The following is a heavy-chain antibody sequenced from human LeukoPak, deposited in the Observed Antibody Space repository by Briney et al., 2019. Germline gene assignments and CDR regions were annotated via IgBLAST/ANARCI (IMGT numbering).Heavy chain of an antibody. J-gene: IGHJ4*02. CDR2: IYHSGST. Sequence: PSGTLSLTCAVSGGSISSSNWWSWVRQPPGKGLEWIGEIYHSGSTNYNPSLKSRVTISVDKSKNQFSLKLSPVTAADTAVYYCARQANWGSRTFDYWGQGTLVTVSS. CDR3: ARQANWGSRTFDY. V-gene: IGHV4-4*02. CDR1: GGSISSSNW. D-gene: IGHD7-27*01.